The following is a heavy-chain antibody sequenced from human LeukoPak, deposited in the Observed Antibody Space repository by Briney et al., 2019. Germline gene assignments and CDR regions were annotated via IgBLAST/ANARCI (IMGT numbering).Heavy chain of an antibody. CDR1: GFTFTSSA. D-gene: IGHD3-9*01. CDR2: IVVGSGNT. J-gene: IGHJ6*02. Sequence: ASVKVSCKASGFTFTSSAVQWVRQARGQRLEWIGWIVVGSGNTNYAQKFQERVTITRDMSTSTAYMELSSLRSEDTAVYYCAADGHYDILTGYSSKYYYYGMDVRGQGTTVTVSS. CDR3: AADGHYDILTGYSSKYYYYGMDV. V-gene: IGHV1-58*01.